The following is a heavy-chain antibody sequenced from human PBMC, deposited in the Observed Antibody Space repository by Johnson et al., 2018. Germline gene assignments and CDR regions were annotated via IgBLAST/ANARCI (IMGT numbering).Heavy chain of an antibody. J-gene: IGHJ3*02. V-gene: IGHV3-11*04. CDR3: ARAYFGIAGDAFDI. D-gene: IGHD1-14*01. Sequence: VQLVESGGGLVKPGGSLRISCAASGFSFSDYYMSWMRQAPGKGLEWVSYISSSGTTIYYADSVKGRFTISRDNAKMSLYLQRNSLRAEDTAVYYGARAYFGIAGDAFDIWGQGTMVTVSS. CDR1: GFSFSDYY. CDR2: ISSSGTTI.